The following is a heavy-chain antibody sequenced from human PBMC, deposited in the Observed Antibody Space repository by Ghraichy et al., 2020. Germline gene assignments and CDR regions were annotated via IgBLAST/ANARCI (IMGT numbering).Heavy chain of an antibody. CDR3: ARERPPSGKYSYGMDV. V-gene: IGHV3-30*10. J-gene: IGHJ6*02. D-gene: IGHD3-10*01. CDR2: ISYDGKSY. Sequence: VSVISYDGKSYFYTDSMKGRFTISRDDSKNTLHLQMDSLRAEDTAIYYCARERPPSGKYSYGMDVWG.